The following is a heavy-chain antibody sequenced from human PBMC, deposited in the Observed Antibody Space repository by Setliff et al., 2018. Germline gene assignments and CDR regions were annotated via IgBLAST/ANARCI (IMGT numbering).Heavy chain of an antibody. CDR3: AREGVDSRSSTDYRYYMDV. Sequence: ASVKVSCKASGYTFTSYDINWVRQATGQGLEWMGWMNPNSGNTGYAQKFQGRVTMTRYTSISTAYMELSSLRSEDTAVYYCAREGVDSRSSTDYRYYMDVWGKGTTVTVSS. CDR2: MNPNSGNT. CDR1: GYTFTSYD. D-gene: IGHD3-22*01. J-gene: IGHJ6*03. V-gene: IGHV1-8*02.